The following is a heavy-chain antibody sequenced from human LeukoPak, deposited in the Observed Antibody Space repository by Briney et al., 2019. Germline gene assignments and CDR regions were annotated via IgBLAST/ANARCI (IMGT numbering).Heavy chain of an antibody. Sequence: PSETLSLTCTVSGSSITTYYWSWIRQTAGKGLEWIGRADSSGSADYNPSLKSRVTMSVDTLKSQFSLNLNSVTAADTAVYYCARASGDYWGQGTRVTVSS. D-gene: IGHD1-26*01. CDR3: ARASGDY. CDR2: ADSSGSA. J-gene: IGHJ4*02. V-gene: IGHV4-4*07. CDR1: GSSITTYY.